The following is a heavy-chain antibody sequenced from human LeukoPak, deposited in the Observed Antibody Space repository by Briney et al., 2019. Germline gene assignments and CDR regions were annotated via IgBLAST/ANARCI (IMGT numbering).Heavy chain of an antibody. CDR2: IGAAGYT. Sequence: GGSLRLSGAASGFACSSYDMHWVRQVTGKGLEWVSAIGAAGYTYYPDSVKGRFTISRDNAKNSLYLQMNSLRAGDTAVYYCARGVNGPAVVTANPNWFDPWGLGTLVTVSS. V-gene: IGHV3-13*01. D-gene: IGHD2-21*02. CDR3: ARGVNGPAVVTANPNWFDP. CDR1: GFACSSYD. J-gene: IGHJ5*02.